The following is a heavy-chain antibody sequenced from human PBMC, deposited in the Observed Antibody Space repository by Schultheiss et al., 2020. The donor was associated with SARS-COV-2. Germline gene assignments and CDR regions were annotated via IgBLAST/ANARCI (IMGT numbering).Heavy chain of an antibody. D-gene: IGHD2-21*01. CDR1: GFIFRDYG. V-gene: IGHV3-23*01. CDR2: ISESEGTT. Sequence: GESLKISCAASGFIFRDYGMSWVRQAPGKGLEWLSTISESEGTTYYADSVKGLFTAYTDSSENTMYLQMNSLRAEDTAVYYCAKGPLWNLASNMDVWGKGTTVTVSS. J-gene: IGHJ6*03. CDR3: AKGPLWNLASNMDV.